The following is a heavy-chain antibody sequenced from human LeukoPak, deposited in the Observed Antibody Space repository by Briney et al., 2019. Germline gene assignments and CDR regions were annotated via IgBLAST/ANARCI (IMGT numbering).Heavy chain of an antibody. J-gene: IGHJ4*02. CDR1: GYTFTGYD. CDR3: ARERKYCGGDCYMFDY. D-gene: IGHD2-21*02. CDR2: MNPNSGNT. Sequence: ASVKVSCKASGYTFTGYDINWVRQATGQGLEWMGWMNPNSGNTGYAQKFQGRVTITRNTSISTAYKELSSLRSEDTAVYYCARERKYCGGDCYMFDYWGQGTLVTVSS. V-gene: IGHV1-8*03.